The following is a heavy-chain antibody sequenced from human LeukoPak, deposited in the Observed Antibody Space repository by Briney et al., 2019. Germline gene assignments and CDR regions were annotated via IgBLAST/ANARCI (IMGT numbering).Heavy chain of an antibody. V-gene: IGHV4-34*01. Sequence: SETLSLTCAVYGGSFSGYYWSWIRQPPGKGLEWVGEINHSGSTNYNPSLKSRVTISVDTSKNQFSLKLSSVTAADTAVYYCARAPPSAAGRRRPFDPGGQGTLVTVSS. J-gene: IGHJ5*02. D-gene: IGHD6-13*01. CDR1: GGSFSGYY. CDR2: INHSGST. CDR3: ARAPPSAAGRRRPFDP.